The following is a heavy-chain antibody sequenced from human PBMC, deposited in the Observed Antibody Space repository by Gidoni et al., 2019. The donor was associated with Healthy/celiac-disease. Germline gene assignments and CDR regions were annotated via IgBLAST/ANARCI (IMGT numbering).Heavy chain of an antibody. CDR3: ARGKEVHYDFWSGYYTKYYYGMDV. D-gene: IGHD3-3*01. CDR2: ISSSSSYI. Sequence: EVQLVESGGGLVKPGGSLRLSCAASGFTCSSDSMNWVRQAPGKGLEWVSSISSSSSYIYYADSVKGRFTISRDNAKNSLYLQMNSLRAEDTAVYYCARGKEVHYDFWSGYYTKYYYGMDVWGQGTTVTVSS. V-gene: IGHV3-21*01. CDR1: GFTCSSDS. J-gene: IGHJ6*02.